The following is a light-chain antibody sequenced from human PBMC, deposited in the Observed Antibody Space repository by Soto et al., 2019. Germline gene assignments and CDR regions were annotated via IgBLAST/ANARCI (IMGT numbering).Light chain of an antibody. CDR1: QSVSSNY. J-gene: IGKJ4*01. V-gene: IGKV3-20*01. Sequence: DIVLTQSPGTLSVSPGERATLSCRASQSVSSNYLAWYQQKPGQAPRLLIYGASSRATGVPDRFSASGSGTEFTLTISRLEPEDFAVYYCQQYGGSPATFGGGTQVEI. CDR2: GAS. CDR3: QQYGGSPAT.